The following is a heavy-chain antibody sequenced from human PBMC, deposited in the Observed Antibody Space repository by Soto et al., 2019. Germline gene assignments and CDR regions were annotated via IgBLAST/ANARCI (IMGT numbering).Heavy chain of an antibody. CDR1: GGSFSGYY. V-gene: IGHV4-34*01. CDR3: ARVGEEQLYAYYYYYYYMDV. Sequence: SETLSLTCAVYGGSFSGYYWSWIRQPPGKGLEWIGEINHSGSTNYNPSLKSRVTISVDTSKNQFSLKLSSVTAADTAVYYCARVGEEQLYAYYYYYYYMDVWGKGTTVTVSS. J-gene: IGHJ6*03. D-gene: IGHD2-2*01. CDR2: INHSGST.